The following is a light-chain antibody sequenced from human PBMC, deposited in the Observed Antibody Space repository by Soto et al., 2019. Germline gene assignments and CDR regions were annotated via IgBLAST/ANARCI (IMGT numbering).Light chain of an antibody. CDR2: DIN. Sequence: QAVVTQEPSLTVSPGGTVTLTCGSSTGTVTSGHYPYWFQVKPGQAPRTLLYDINNKHSWTPARFSGSLLGGKAALTLSGAQPEDEADYYCMLSYSGPSIFGGGTQLTRPR. V-gene: IGLV7-46*01. CDR1: TGTVTSGHY. CDR3: MLSYSGPSI. J-gene: IGLJ7*01.